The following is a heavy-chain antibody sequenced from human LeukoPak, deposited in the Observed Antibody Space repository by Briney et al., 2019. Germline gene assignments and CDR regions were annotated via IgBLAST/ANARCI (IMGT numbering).Heavy chain of an antibody. CDR3: ARDRGYCSGGGCYSAVYYYGMDV. Sequence: GGSLRLACAASGFSFSSYNMNGVRQAPGKGLEWVSYITSSSSTIYYADSVKGRFTISRDNAKNSLYLQMNTLRAEDTAVYYCARDRGYCSGGGCYSAVYYYGMDVWGQGTTVAVSS. V-gene: IGHV3-48*01. D-gene: IGHD2-15*01. CDR2: ITSSSSTI. J-gene: IGHJ6*02. CDR1: GFSFSSYN.